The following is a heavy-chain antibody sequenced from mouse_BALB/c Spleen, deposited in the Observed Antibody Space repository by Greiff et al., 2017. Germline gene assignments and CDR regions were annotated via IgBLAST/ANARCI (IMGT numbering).Heavy chain of an antibody. J-gene: IGHJ3*01. CDR1: GYTFTSYV. CDR3: ARSRVYGNYGDWFAY. Sequence: EVQLQQSGPELVKPGASVKMSCKASGYTFTSYVMHWVKQKPGQGLEWIGYINPYNDGTKYNEKFKGKATLTSDKSSSTAYMELSSLTSEDSAVYYCARSRVYGNYGDWFAYWGQGTLVTVSA. CDR2: INPYNDGT. V-gene: IGHV1-14*01. D-gene: IGHD2-1*01.